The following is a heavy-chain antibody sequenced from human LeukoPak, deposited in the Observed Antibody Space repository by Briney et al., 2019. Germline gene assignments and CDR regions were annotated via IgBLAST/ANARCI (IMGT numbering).Heavy chain of an antibody. CDR2: ISSSSSYI. J-gene: IGHJ4*02. CDR3: ASLYDFWSGYLYDY. Sequence: PGGSLRLSCAASGFTFSSYSMNWVRQAPGKGLEWVSSISSSSSYIYYADSVKGRFTISRDNAKNSLYLQMNSLRAEDTAVYYCASLYDFWSGYLYDYWGQGTLVTVSS. CDR1: GFTFSSYS. D-gene: IGHD3-3*01. V-gene: IGHV3-21*01.